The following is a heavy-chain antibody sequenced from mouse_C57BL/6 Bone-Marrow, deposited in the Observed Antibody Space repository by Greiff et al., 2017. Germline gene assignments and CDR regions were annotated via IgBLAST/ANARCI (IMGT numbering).Heavy chain of an antibody. CDR1: GFTFSSYG. D-gene: IGHD2-12*01. CDR2: ISSGGSYT. Sequence: EVHLVESGGDLVKPGGSLKLSCAASGFTFSSYGMSWVRQTPDKRLEWVATISSGGSYTYYPDSVKGRFTISRDNAKNTPYLQMSSLKSEDTAMYYCARQYSPDAMDYWGQGTTVTVSS. V-gene: IGHV5-6*01. J-gene: IGHJ4*01. CDR3: ARQYSPDAMDY.